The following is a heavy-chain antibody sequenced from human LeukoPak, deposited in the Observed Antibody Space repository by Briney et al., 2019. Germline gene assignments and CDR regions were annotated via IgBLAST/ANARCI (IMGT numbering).Heavy chain of an antibody. CDR1: GFTFSTFG. V-gene: IGHV3-21*01. D-gene: IGHD2-21*01. CDR2: ISTSSNYI. CDR3: VQGPYLDY. J-gene: IGHJ4*02. Sequence: GGSLRLSCVASGFTFSTFGMNWVRQAPGKGLEWVSSISTSSNYIYYADSVKGRFTISRDNAKNSLYLQMNSLRAEDRAVYYCVQGPYLDYWGQGTLVTVSS.